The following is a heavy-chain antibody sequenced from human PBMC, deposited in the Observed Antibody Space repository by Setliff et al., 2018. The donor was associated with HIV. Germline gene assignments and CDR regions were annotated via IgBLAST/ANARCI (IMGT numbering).Heavy chain of an antibody. CDR1: DYSVSSGSF. CDR3: ARPDRGSWYSWFDP. Sequence: SETLSLTCDVSDYSVSSGSFWGWIRQPPGKGLEWIGYIYYSGSTNYNPSLKSRVTISVDTSKNQVSLRLSSVTAADTAVYYCARPDRGSWYSWFDPWGQGTLVTVSS. J-gene: IGHJ5*02. D-gene: IGHD6-13*01. CDR2: IYYSGST. V-gene: IGHV4-38-2*01.